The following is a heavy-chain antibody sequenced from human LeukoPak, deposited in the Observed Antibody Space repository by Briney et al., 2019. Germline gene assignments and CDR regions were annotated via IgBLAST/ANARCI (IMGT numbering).Heavy chain of an antibody. D-gene: IGHD2-8*01. J-gene: IGHJ3*02. CDR2: ISFSSSII. Sequence: GGSLSLSCAASGFTFSSYSMNWVRHAPGKGLEWVSYISFSSSIIYYADSVKGRFTISRDNAKNSLYLQMNSLRVEDTAVYYCARVLEYCANGVCYAAFDIWGQGTMVTVSS. CDR3: ARVLEYCANGVCYAAFDI. CDR1: GFTFSSYS. V-gene: IGHV3-48*01.